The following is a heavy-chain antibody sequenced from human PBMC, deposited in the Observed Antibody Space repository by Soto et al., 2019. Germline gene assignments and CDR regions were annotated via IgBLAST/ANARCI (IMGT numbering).Heavy chain of an antibody. J-gene: IGHJ6*02. CDR2: ISGSGGST. CDR3: AKGDYDILTCMDV. CDR1: GFTFSSYA. D-gene: IGHD3-9*01. Sequence: GGSLRLSCAASGFTFSSYAMSWVRQAPGKGLEWVSAISGSGGSTYYADSVKGRSTISRNNSKNTLYLQMNSLGAEDTAVYYCAKGDYDILTCMDVWGQGTTVTVSS. V-gene: IGHV3-23*01.